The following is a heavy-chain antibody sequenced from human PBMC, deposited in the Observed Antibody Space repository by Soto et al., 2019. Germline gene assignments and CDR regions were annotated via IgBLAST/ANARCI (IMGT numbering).Heavy chain of an antibody. CDR3: AREYSSGWYGDWFDP. J-gene: IGHJ5*02. V-gene: IGHV4-59*01. CDR1: GASIGSTC. Sequence: SETLSLTCTVPGASIGSTCWSWIRQPAGEGLGWVGYIPYGGSTNDNPSLRSRVTITVDTSKNQCSVKLSSVTAADTAVYYCAREYSSGWYGDWFDPWGQGTLVTVSS. CDR2: IPYGGST. D-gene: IGHD6-19*01.